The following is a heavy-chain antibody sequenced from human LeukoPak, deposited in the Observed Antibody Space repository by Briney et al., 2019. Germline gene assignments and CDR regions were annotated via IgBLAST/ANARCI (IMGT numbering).Heavy chain of an antibody. Sequence: ASVKVSCKASGYTFTGYYMHWVRQAPGQGLEWTGWINPNSGGTNYAQKFQGRVTMTRDTSISTAYMELSRLRSDDTAVYYCARGGWRRDGYKADCWGQGTLVTVSS. J-gene: IGHJ4*02. CDR2: INPNSGGT. CDR1: GYTFTGYY. D-gene: IGHD5-24*01. V-gene: IGHV1-2*02. CDR3: ARGGWRRDGYKADC.